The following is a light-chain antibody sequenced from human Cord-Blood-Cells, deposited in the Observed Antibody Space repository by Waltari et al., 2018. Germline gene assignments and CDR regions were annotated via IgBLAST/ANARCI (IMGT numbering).Light chain of an antibody. V-gene: IGKV1-NL1*01. CDR3: QQYYSTPYT. J-gene: IGKJ2*01. CDR1: QGISNS. Sequence: DIQMTQSPSSLSASVGDRVTITCRASQGISNSLAWYQQKPGKAPKLLLYTTSRLESGVPSRFSGSGSGTDYTLTISSLQPEDFATYYCQQYYSTPYTFGQGTKLEIK. CDR2: TTS.